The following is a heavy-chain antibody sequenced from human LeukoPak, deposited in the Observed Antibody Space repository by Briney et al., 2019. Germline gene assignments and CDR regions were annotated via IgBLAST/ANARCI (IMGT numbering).Heavy chain of an antibody. V-gene: IGHV5-51*01. D-gene: IGHD5-18*01. CDR3: ARRADGYSYGGGFDP. CDR1: GYSFTSYW. CDR2: IYPGDSDT. J-gene: IGHJ5*02. Sequence: GESLKISCKGSGYSFTSYWIGWVRQMPGKGLEWMGIIYPGDSDTRYSPSFQGQVTISADRSISTAYLQWSSLKASDTAMYYCARRADGYSYGGGFDPWGQGTLVTVSS.